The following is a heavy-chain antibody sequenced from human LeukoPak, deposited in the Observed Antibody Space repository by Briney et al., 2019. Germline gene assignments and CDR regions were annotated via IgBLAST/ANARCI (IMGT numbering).Heavy chain of an antibody. CDR2: IYYSGST. J-gene: IGHJ4*02. CDR1: VGSISSYY. D-gene: IGHD5-18*01. Sequence: NPSETLSLTCTVSVGSISSYYWSWIRQPPGKGLEWIGYIYYSGSTNYNPSLKSRVTISVDTSKNQFSLKLSSVTAADTAVYYCARARGYSYGRVYFDYWGQGTLVTVSS. CDR3: ARARGYSYGRVYFDY. V-gene: IGHV4-59*01.